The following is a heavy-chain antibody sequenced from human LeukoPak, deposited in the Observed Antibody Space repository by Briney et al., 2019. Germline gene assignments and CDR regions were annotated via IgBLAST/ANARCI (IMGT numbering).Heavy chain of an antibody. D-gene: IGHD2-2*02. CDR1: GFTFSSYS. J-gene: IGHJ4*02. CDR3: ARGTRRNIVVPAAIPLDY. V-gene: IGHV3-21*04. Sequence: PGGSLRLSCAASGFTFSSYSMNWVRQAPGKGLEWVSSISSSSSYIYYADSVKGRFTISRDNAKNSLYLQMNSLRAEDTAVYYCARGTRRNIVVPAAIPLDYWGQGTLVTVSS. CDR2: ISSSSSYI.